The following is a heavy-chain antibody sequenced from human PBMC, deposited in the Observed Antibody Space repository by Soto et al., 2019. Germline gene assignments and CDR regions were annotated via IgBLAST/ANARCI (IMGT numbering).Heavy chain of an antibody. Sequence: PSETLSLTCAVYGGSFSGYYWSWIRQPPGKGLEWIGEINHSGSTNYNPSLKSRVTISVDTSKNQFSLKLSSVTAADTAVYYCARGRRGSGGWYYYYGMDVWGQGTTVTVSS. CDR3: ARGRRGSGGWYYYYGMDV. CDR2: INHSGST. CDR1: GGSFSGYY. V-gene: IGHV4-34*01. D-gene: IGHD6-19*01. J-gene: IGHJ6*02.